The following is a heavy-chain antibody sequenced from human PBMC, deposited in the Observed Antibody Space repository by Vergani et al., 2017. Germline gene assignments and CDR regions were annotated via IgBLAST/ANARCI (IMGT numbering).Heavy chain of an antibody. CDR3: ARPSGSYDRRGIGAIDI. CDR1: GYIFTNYW. Sequence: EVQLVQSGAEVKKPGESLKISCKGSGYIFTNYWIGWVRQMPGKGLEWMGIIYPGDSDTRYRPSFQGQVTISADKSISTAYLQWSSLKASDTAMYYCARPSGSYDRRGIGAIDIWGQGTMVTISS. V-gene: IGHV5-51*03. J-gene: IGHJ3*02. D-gene: IGHD1-26*01. CDR2: IYPGDSDT.